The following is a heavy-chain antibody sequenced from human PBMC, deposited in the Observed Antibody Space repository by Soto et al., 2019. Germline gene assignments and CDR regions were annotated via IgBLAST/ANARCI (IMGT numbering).Heavy chain of an antibody. J-gene: IGHJ4*02. CDR1: GYTFTSYA. CDR2: INAGNGNT. V-gene: IGHV1-3*01. CDR3: ASKTLRFDY. Sequence: ASVKVSCKASGYTFTSYAMHWVRQAPGQSLEWMGWINAGNGNTEYSQKFQGRVTITRDTSASTAYMELSSLRSEDTPVYYCASKTLRFDYWGPGTLVTVSS.